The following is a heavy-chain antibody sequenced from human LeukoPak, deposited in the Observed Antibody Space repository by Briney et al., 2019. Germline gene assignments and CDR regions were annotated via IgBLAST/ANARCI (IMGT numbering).Heavy chain of an antibody. D-gene: IGHD3-22*01. J-gene: IGHJ4*02. CDR2: ISGSGGST. V-gene: IGHV3-23*01. CDR1: GFTVSSNY. CDR3: AKGYYYDSSGYYPTQPFDY. Sequence: GGSLRLSCAASGFTVSSNYMSWVRQAPGKGLEWVSAISGSGGSTYYADSVKGRFTISRDNSKNTLYLQMNSLRAEDTAVYYCAKGYYYDSSGYYPTQPFDYWGQGTLVTVSS.